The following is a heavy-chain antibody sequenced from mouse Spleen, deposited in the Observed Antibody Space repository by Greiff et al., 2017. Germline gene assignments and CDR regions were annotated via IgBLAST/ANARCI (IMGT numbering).Heavy chain of an antibody. CDR2: INPKSGGT. Sequence: EVQLQQSGAELVKPGASVKMSCKASGYTFTDYNMHWVKQSHGKGLEWIGDINPKSGGTSYNQKFKGKATLTANKSSSTAYMELRSLTSEDSAVYFCARSSLTNHACFAYWGQGTLVTVSA. CDR3: ARSSLTNHACFAY. D-gene: IGHD2-12*01. J-gene: IGHJ3*01. V-gene: IGHV1-22*01. CDR1: GYTFTDYN.